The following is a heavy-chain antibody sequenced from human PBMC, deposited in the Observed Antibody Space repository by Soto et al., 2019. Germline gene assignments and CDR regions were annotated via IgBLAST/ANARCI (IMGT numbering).Heavy chain of an antibody. CDR2: INAAKGNT. Sequence: QVQLVQSGAEVKKPGASMKVSCKASGCTFTSYAMQWVRQAPGQRLEWMGWINAAKGNTEYSQKFQGRVTITRDTSATTAYMELSSLRSEDTAVYYCARGTCSGGGCYSFHFDCWGQGTLVTVSS. CDR3: ARGTCSGGGCYSFHFDC. CDR1: GCTFTSYA. D-gene: IGHD2-15*01. V-gene: IGHV1-3*01. J-gene: IGHJ4*02.